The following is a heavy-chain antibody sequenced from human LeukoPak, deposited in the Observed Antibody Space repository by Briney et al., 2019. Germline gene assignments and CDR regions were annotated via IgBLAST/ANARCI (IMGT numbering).Heavy chain of an antibody. CDR2: VSHSGST. CDR3: ARAYGNYDY. CDR1: GGSFSGYY. D-gene: IGHD4-17*01. V-gene: IGHV4-34*01. J-gene: IGHJ4*02. Sequence: PSETLSLTCAVYGGSFSGYYWSWIRQPPGKGLEWVGEVSHSGSTNYNPSLKSRVTISVDTSKNQFSLKLSSVTAADTAVYYCARAYGNYDYWGQGTLVTVSS.